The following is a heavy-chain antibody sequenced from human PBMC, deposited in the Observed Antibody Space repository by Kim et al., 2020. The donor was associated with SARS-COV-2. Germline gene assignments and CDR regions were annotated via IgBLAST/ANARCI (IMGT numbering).Heavy chain of an antibody. V-gene: IGHV3-23*01. Sequence: KGRCTISRDNSKNTLYLQMNSLRAEDTAVYYCAKSPSITMVRGGQYYFDYWGQGTLVTVSS. CDR3: AKSPSITMVRGGQYYFDY. D-gene: IGHD3-10*01. J-gene: IGHJ4*02.